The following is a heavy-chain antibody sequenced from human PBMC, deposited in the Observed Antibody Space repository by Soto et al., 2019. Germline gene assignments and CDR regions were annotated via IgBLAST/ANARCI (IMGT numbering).Heavy chain of an antibody. CDR3: TTGPNLRPLAAFDI. CDR2: IRSKTNSYAT. J-gene: IGHJ3*02. V-gene: IGHV3-73*01. Sequence: GGSLRLSCAASGFTFSGSAMHWVRQASGKGLEWVGRIRSKTNSYATAYAASVKGRFTISRDDSKNTAYLQMNSLKTEDTAVYYCTTGPNLRPLAAFDIWGQGTVVTVSS. CDR1: GFTFSGSA.